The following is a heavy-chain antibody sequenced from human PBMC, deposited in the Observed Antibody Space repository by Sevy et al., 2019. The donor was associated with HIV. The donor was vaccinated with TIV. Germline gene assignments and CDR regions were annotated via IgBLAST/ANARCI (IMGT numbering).Heavy chain of an antibody. J-gene: IGHJ5*02. Sequence: SETLSLTCTVSGGSISSYYWSWIRQPAGKGLEWIGRIYTSGSTNYNPSLKSRVTMSVDTSKNQFSLKLSSVTAADTAVYYWARESGRRDSSSWYLGWFDPWGQGTLVTVSS. D-gene: IGHD6-13*01. CDR2: IYTSGST. CDR3: ARESGRRDSSSWYLGWFDP. CDR1: GGSISSYY. V-gene: IGHV4-4*07.